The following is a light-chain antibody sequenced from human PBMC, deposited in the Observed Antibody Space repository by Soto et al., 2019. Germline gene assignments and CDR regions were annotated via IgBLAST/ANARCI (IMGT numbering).Light chain of an antibody. V-gene: IGKV3-20*01. CDR2: GAS. J-gene: IGKJ1*01. CDR1: HSVSSSY. CDR3: QQYGSSPWT. Sequence: EIVLTQSPGTLSLSPGERATLSCRASHSVSSSYLAWYQQKPGQAPRPLIYGASSRAIGIPDRFSGSGSGTDFTLTISRLEPEDCAVYYCQQYGSSPWTFGQGTKVEIK.